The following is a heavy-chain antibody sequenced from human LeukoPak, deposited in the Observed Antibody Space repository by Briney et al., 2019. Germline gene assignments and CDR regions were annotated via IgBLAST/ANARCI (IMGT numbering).Heavy chain of an antibody. CDR2: ISRYGVRT. Sequence: GGSLRLSCSASGFTFSSYAMHWVRQAPGKGLEYVSGISRYGVRTHYADSVKGRFTISRDDSKNTLYLQMSSLRAEDTAVYYCVKDLSGSYSFDYRGQGTLVTVSS. CDR3: VKDLSGSYSFDY. V-gene: IGHV3-64D*06. J-gene: IGHJ4*02. CDR1: GFTFSSYA. D-gene: IGHD1-26*01.